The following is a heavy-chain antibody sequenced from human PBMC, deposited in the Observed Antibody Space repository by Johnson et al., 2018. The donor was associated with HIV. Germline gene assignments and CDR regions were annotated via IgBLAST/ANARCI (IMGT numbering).Heavy chain of an antibody. CDR3: AKPSRDLLDAFHI. CDR2: IRYDGTNR. J-gene: IGHJ3*02. V-gene: IGHV3-30*02. D-gene: IGHD1-26*01. CDR1: GFTFSRFG. Sequence: QVQLVESGGGLVQPGGSLRLSCETSGFTFSRFGMHWVRQAPGKGLEWVAFIRYDGTNRFYADSVKGRFTIYRDNAKSTLYLQLNSLRAEDTAVFYCAKPSRDLLDAFHIWGQGTMVTVSS.